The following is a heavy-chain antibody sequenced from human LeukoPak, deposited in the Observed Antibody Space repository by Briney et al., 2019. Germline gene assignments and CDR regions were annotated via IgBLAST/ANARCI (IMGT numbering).Heavy chain of an antibody. CDR3: AKPHPVAGLGY. CDR1: GFTSSSYG. Sequence: PGGSLRLSCAASGFTSSSYGMHWVRQAPGKGLEWVAFIRYDGGNKYYADSVKGRFTISRDNSKNTLYLQMNSLRAEDTAVYYCAKPHPVAGLGYWGQGTLVTVSS. CDR2: IRYDGGNK. D-gene: IGHD6-19*01. J-gene: IGHJ4*02. V-gene: IGHV3-30*02.